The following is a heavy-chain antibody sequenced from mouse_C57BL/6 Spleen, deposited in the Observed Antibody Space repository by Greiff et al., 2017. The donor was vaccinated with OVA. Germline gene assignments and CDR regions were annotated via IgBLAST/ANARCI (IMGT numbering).Heavy chain of an antibody. Sequence: VKLVESGPELVKPGASVKISCKASGYAFSSSWMNWVKQRPGKGLEWIGRIYPGDGDTNYNGKFKGKATLTADKSSSTAYMQLSSLTSEDSAVYFCARRRDYYGSSDFDYWGQGTTLTVSS. CDR1: GYAFSSSW. V-gene: IGHV1-82*01. CDR2: IYPGDGDT. J-gene: IGHJ2*01. D-gene: IGHD1-1*01. CDR3: ARRRDYYGSSDFDY.